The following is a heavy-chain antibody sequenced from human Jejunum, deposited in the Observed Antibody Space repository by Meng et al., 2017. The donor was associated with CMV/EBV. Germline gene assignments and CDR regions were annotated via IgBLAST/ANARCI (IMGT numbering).Heavy chain of an antibody. CDR1: GYNFITYA. D-gene: IGHD5-24*01. J-gene: IGHJ4*02. CDR3: AVAINGYNYVDH. V-gene: IGHV7-4-1*02. CDR2: ISANTGNS. Sequence: SCKASGYNFITYAMNWVRQAPGQGLEWMGWISANTGNSVYAQGFTGRFVFSLDTSVSTAYLQISSLKAEDTAVYYCAVAINGYNYVDHWGQGTLVTVSS.